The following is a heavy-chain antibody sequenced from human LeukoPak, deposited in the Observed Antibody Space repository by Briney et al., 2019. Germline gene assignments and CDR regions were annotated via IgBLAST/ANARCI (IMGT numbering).Heavy chain of an antibody. J-gene: IGHJ4*02. CDR3: SRDGDGYTNGNFEF. CDR1: GYTFTNYD. D-gene: IGHD5-24*01. V-gene: IGHV1-18*01. CDR2: ISAYNGDT. Sequence: GASVKVSCKASGYTFTNYDISWVRQAPGQGLEWMGWISAYNGDTNYAQKLQGRVTLTTDTSTSTAYMELRSLRSDDTAVYYCSRDGDGYTNGNFEFWGQGTLVTVSS.